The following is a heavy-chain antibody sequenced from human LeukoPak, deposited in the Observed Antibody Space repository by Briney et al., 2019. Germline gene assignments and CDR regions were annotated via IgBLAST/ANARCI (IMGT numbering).Heavy chain of an antibody. D-gene: IGHD3-3*01. J-gene: IGHJ3*02. CDR1: GFFFSNYW. CDR2: INLDGNGR. Sequence: GGSLRLSCAASGFFFSNYWMSWVRQAQEKGLEWVANINLDGNGRFYVDSVKGRFTISRDNNKKSVYLQMNSLRAEDTAVYYCARDTDDFQGLDIWGQGTRVTVSS. CDR3: ARDTDDFQGLDI. V-gene: IGHV3-7*01.